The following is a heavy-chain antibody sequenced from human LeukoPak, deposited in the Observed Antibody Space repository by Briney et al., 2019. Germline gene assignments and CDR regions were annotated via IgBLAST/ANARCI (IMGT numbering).Heavy chain of an antibody. CDR2: ISGSGGST. CDR1: GFTFSSYA. D-gene: IGHD3-10*01. Sequence: GGSLRLSCAASGFTFSSYAMSWVRQAPAKGLEWVSGISGSGGSTHYGDSVKGRFTISRDNSKNTLYLQMNSLRAEDTAVYYCAKESGSDSGYYRDSWGQGTLVTVSS. CDR3: AKESGSDSGYYRDS. V-gene: IGHV3-23*01. J-gene: IGHJ5*01.